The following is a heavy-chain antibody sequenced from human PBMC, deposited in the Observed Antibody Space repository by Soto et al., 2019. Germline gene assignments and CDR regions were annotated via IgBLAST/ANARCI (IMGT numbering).Heavy chain of an antibody. CDR3: ARQHYGDSFDY. CDR2: IKDDGSQK. Sequence: EVQLVESGGGLVQTGGSLRLSCAASGFDFRKFWMNWIRHVPGKGLEWVATIKDDGSQKFYVDSVRGRFSISRDNGMNFVFLEMSGLRGGDRATYYCARQHYGDSFDYGGQGVVVTVSS. J-gene: IGHJ4*02. D-gene: IGHD3-10*01. V-gene: IGHV3-7*01. CDR1: GFDFRKFW.